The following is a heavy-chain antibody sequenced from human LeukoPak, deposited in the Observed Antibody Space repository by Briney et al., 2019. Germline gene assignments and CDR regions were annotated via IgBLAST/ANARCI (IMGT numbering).Heavy chain of an antibody. CDR2: ITGAGSST. V-gene: IGHV3-23*01. Sequence: GGSLRLSCAASGFTFKTYGMTWVRQVPGKGLEWVSSITGAGSSTKYADSVSGRFTISRDNSKNTLSLQMTGLRAEDTAVYYCARKVAVAMDLDYWGQGTLVTVSS. CDR3: ARKVAVAMDLDY. D-gene: IGHD5-18*01. J-gene: IGHJ4*02. CDR1: GFTFKTYG.